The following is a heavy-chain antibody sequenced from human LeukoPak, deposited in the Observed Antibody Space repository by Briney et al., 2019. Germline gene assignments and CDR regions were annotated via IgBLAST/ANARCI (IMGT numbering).Heavy chain of an antibody. Sequence: GGSLRLSCAASGFTFSSYWMSWVRQAPGKGLEWVANIKPDGSAQYYVDSVKGRFTISRDNAKNSLFLQINSLRAEDTAVYYCANGGTYSSGPRGQGTLVTVSS. J-gene: IGHJ4*02. CDR3: ANGGTYSSGP. CDR2: IKPDGSAQ. D-gene: IGHD3-22*01. CDR1: GFTFSSYW. V-gene: IGHV3-7*01.